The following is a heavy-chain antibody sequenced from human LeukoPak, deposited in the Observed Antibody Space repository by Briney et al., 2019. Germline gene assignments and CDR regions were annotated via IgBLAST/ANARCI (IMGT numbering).Heavy chain of an antibody. CDR2: ISGSGVST. Sequence: GGALRLSCAASGLTFSSYAMSWVRQAPGKGLEWVSAISGSGVSTYYADSVKGRFTIFRDNSENTLSLQMNSLRAEDTAVYYCAKDRYGEAAPGSLDYWGQGTLVTVSS. J-gene: IGHJ4*02. CDR1: GLTFSSYA. D-gene: IGHD6-13*01. CDR3: AKDRYGEAAPGSLDY. V-gene: IGHV3-23*01.